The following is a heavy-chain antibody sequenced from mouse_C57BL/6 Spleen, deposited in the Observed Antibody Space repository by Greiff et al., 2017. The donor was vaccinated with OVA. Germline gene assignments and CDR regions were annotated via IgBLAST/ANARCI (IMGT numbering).Heavy chain of an antibody. Sequence: EVKLVESGGGLVKPGGSLKLSCAASGFTFSSYAMSWVRQTPEKRLEWVATISDGGSYTYYPDNVKGRFTISRDNAKNNLYLQMSHLKSEDTAMYYCARETGKGLFDYWGQGTTLTVSS. CDR2: ISDGGSYT. CDR3: ARETGKGLFDY. D-gene: IGHD4-1*01. V-gene: IGHV5-4*01. CDR1: GFTFSSYA. J-gene: IGHJ2*01.